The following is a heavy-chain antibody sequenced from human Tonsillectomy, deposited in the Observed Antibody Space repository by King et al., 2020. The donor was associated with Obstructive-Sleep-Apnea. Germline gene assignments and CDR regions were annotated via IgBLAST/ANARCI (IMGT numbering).Heavy chain of an antibody. CDR3: ASVRYSYGYLSAFDI. V-gene: IGHV4-39*07. CDR1: VASISSSSNY. J-gene: IGHJ3*02. D-gene: IGHD5-18*01. Sequence: QLQESGPGLLKPSETLSLTCTVSVASISSSSNYWGWIRQPPGRGLEWMESIYYTWSTYYNPSLKSRVTISVDTPKNHFSLKLSSVTAADTAVYYCASVRYSYGYLSAFDIWGQGTMVTVSS. CDR2: IYYTWST.